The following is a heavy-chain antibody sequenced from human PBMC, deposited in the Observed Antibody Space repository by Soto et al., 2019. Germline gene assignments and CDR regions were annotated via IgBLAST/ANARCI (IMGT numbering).Heavy chain of an antibody. CDR1: GYTFTGYY. J-gene: IGHJ4*02. CDR3: ARASPYYYDSSGYSRYFDY. D-gene: IGHD3-22*01. Sequence: SVKVSCKASGYTFTGYYMHWVRQAPGQGLEWMGWINPNSGGTNYAQKFQGWVTMTRDTSISTAYMELSRLRSDDTAVYYCARASPYYYDSSGYSRYFDYWGQGTLVTVSS. V-gene: IGHV1-2*04. CDR2: INPNSGGT.